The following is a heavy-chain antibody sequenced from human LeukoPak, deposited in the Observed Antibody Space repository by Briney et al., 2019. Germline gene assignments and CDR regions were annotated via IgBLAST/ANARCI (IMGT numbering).Heavy chain of an antibody. CDR2: MNPNSGNT. J-gene: IGHJ4*02. CDR1: GYTFTNYY. Sequence: ASVKVSCKASGYTFTNYYIHWVRQATGQGLEWMGWMNPNSGNTGYAQKFQGRVTMTRNTSISTAYMELSSLRSEDTAVYYCARVAAAGPPDYWGQGTLVTVSS. V-gene: IGHV1-8*02. CDR3: ARVAAAGPPDY. D-gene: IGHD6-13*01.